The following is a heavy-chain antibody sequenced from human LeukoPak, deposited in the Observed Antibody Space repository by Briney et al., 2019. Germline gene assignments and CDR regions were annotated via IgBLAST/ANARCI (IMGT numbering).Heavy chain of an antibody. CDR2: IYSGGST. Sequence: AGGSLRLSCAASGFTVSSNYMSWVRQAPGKGLEWVSVIYSGGSTYYADSVKGRFTISRDNSKNTLYLQMNSLTAEDTAVYYCARGGDGDNGYPFDYWGQGTLVTVSS. D-gene: IGHD5-24*01. J-gene: IGHJ4*02. CDR3: ARGGDGDNGYPFDY. CDR1: GFTVSSNY. V-gene: IGHV3-66*01.